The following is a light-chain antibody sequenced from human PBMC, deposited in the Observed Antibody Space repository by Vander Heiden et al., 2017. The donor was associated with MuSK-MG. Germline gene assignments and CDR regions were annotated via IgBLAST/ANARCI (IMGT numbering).Light chain of an antibody. V-gene: IGKV1-39*01. CDR2: AAS. J-gene: IGKJ1*01. CDR3: QQSYSTPRT. Sequence: DLQTPSPPCPSLSASVGDRVTITCRASQSISSYLNWYQQKPGKAPKLLIYAASSLQSGVPSRFSGSGSGTDFTLTISSLQPEDFATYYCQQSYSTPRTFGQGTKVEIK. CDR1: QSISSY.